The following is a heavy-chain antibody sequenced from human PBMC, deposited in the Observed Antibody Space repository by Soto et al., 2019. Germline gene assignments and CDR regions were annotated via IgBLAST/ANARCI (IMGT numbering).Heavy chain of an antibody. J-gene: IGHJ6*03. D-gene: IGHD3-10*01. CDR3: AKVTYYGSGRIYMDV. Sequence: QVQLQESGPGLVKPSETLSLTCTVSGGSISSYYWSWIRQPPGKGLDWIGYIYYGGSTDYNPSPKSRVTISEDRSKNQFSLKLSSVTTADTAVYYCAKVTYYGSGRIYMDVWGTGTTVTVSS. CDR1: GGSISSYY. CDR2: IYYGGST. V-gene: IGHV4-59*01.